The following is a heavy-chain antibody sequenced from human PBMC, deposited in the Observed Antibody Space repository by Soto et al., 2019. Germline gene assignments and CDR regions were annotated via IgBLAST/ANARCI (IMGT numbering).Heavy chain of an antibody. V-gene: IGHV3-21*01. D-gene: IGHD3-9*01. CDR3: ARDGADILTGYYYYYGMDV. CDR1: GFTFGSYS. J-gene: IGHJ6*02. Sequence: GGPLSLSCAASGFTFGSYSMNWVRQAPGKGLEWVSSISSSSSHIYYADSVKGRFTISRDNAKNSLYLQMNSLRAEDTAVYYCARDGADILTGYYYYYGMDVWGQGTTVTVSS. CDR2: ISSSSSHI.